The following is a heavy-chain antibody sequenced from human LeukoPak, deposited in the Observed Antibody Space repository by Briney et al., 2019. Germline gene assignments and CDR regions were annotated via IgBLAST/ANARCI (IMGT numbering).Heavy chain of an antibody. CDR2: IIPILGIA. V-gene: IGHV1-69*04. CDR3: ARDTNSPGEYYYYYGMDV. D-gene: IGHD3-10*01. J-gene: IGHJ6*02. CDR1: GGTFSSYA. Sequence: SVKVSCKASGGTFSSYAISWVRQAPGQGLEWMGRIIPILGIANYAQKFQGRVTITADKSTSAAYMELSSLRSEDTAVYYCARDTNSPGEYYYYYGMDVWGQGTTVTVSS.